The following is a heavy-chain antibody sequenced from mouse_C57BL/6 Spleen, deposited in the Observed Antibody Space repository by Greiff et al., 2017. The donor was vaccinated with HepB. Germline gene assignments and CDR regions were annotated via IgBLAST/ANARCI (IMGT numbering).Heavy chain of an antibody. Sequence: QVQLQQPGAELVRPGSSVKLSCKASGYTFTSYWLHWVKQRPIQGLEWIGNIDPSDSETHYNQKFKDKATLTVDKSSSTAYMQLSSLTSEDSAVYYCARSYYYGSSPWFAYWGQGTLVTVSA. CDR3: ARSYYYGSSPWFAY. V-gene: IGHV1-52*01. J-gene: IGHJ3*01. CDR1: GYTFTSYW. CDR2: IDPSDSET. D-gene: IGHD1-1*01.